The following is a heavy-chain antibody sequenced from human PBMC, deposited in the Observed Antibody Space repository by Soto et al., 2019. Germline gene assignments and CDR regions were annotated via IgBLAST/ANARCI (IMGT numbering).Heavy chain of an antibody. CDR2: IIPILGIA. V-gene: IGHV1-69*02. CDR3: ARVPLGYCSGGSCKYYYYMDF. D-gene: IGHD2-15*01. J-gene: IGHJ6*03. CDR1: GGTFSRYT. Sequence: QVQLVQSGAEVKKPGSSVKVSCKASGGTFSRYTISWVRQAPGQGLEWMGRIIPILGIANYAQKFQGRVTINADKSTSTAYMELSSLRSEDTAVYYCARVPLGYCSGGSCKYYYYMDFWGKGTTVTVSS.